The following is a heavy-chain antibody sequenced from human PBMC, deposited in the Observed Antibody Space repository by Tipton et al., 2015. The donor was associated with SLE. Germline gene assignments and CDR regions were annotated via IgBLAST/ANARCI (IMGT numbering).Heavy chain of an antibody. D-gene: IGHD3-16*02. J-gene: IGHJ3*01. Sequence: GLVKPSETPSLTCSVSGDSISTSSYYWGWIRQPPGKGLEWIGSMYYSGSSYYSPSLKSRITISVDTSKNQFSLKLTSVTAAETAVYYCARQMITFGRLIVIGAFDFWGQGTMVTVSS. CDR2: MYYSGSS. CDR1: GDSISTSSYY. V-gene: IGHV4-39*01. CDR3: ARQMITFGRLIVIGAFDF.